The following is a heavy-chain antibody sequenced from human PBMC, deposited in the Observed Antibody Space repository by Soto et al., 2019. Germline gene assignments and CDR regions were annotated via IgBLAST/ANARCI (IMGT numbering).Heavy chain of an antibody. J-gene: IGHJ3*02. Sequence: GGSLRLSCAASGFTFSSYGMHWVRQAPGKGLEWVAVIWYDGSNKYYADSVKGRFTISRDNSKNTLYLQMNSLRAEDTAVYYCAANDYGAPGAFAIWGQGTTVTLS. V-gene: IGHV3-33*01. CDR1: GFTFSSYG. CDR3: AANDYGAPGAFAI. CDR2: IWYDGSNK. D-gene: IGHD4-17*01.